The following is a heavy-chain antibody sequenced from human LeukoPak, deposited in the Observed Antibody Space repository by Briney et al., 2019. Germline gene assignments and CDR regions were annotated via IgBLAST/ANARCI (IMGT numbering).Heavy chain of an antibody. Sequence: GGSLRLSYAASGFSLEDYTMHWVRQAPGKGLEWVSLINWDASKEYYGDSVKGRFTISRDNSKNSLYLQMNSLRTEDTALYYCTRGAYPLYFFDSWGQGTLVTVSS. CDR2: INWDASKE. CDR3: TRGAYPLYFFDS. CDR1: GFSLEDYT. J-gene: IGHJ4*02. V-gene: IGHV3-43*01.